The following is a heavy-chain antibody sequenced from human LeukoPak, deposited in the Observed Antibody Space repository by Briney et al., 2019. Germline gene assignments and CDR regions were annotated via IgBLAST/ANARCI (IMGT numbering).Heavy chain of an antibody. V-gene: IGHV3-30*18. CDR1: GFTFSSYG. CDR2: ISYDGSNK. Sequence: PGGSLRLSCAASGFTFSSYGMHWGRQAPGKGLEWVAVISYDGSNKYYADSVKGRFTISRDNSKNTLYLQMNSLRAEDTAVYYCAKDYYCSSTSCSGYFDYWGQGTLVTVSS. CDR3: AKDYYCSSTSCSGYFDY. D-gene: IGHD2-2*01. J-gene: IGHJ4*02.